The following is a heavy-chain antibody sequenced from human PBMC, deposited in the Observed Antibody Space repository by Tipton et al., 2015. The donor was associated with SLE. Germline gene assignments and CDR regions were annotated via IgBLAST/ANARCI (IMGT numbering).Heavy chain of an antibody. CDR3: AKGVRYSPPDY. CDR1: GGSFSSYY. V-gene: IGHV4-34*01. Sequence: TLSLTCAVYGGSFSSYYWSWIRQPPGKGLEWIGEINHSGSTNYNPSLKSRVTISVDTSKNQFSLKLSSVTAAGTAVYYCAKGVRYSPPDYWGQGTLVTVSS. CDR2: INHSGST. D-gene: IGHD3-9*01. J-gene: IGHJ4*02.